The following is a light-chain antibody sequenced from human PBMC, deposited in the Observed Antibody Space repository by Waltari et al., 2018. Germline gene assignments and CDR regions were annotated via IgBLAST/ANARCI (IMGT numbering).Light chain of an antibody. CDR2: DAS. CDR1: QRVSTY. J-gene: IGKJ4*01. CDR3: RQRSNWPLT. V-gene: IGKV3-11*01. Sequence: EIVLTQSPATLSCSPVEIATLSCRASQRVSTYLGWYQQKPGQAPRLLIYDASNRATGIPARFSGSGSGTDFTLTISSLEPEDFAVYYCRQRSNWPLTFGGGTKVEIK.